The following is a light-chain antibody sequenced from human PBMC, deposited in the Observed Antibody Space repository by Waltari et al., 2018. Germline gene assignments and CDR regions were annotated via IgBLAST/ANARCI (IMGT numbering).Light chain of an antibody. CDR2: AAS. Sequence: IQSPATLSLSPGDRVTITCRASQTISRYLNWYQQKPGKAPNLLIYAASSLQSGVPSRFSGSGSGRDFTLIITSLQPEDFATYYCQQSYSFTRTFGQGTKVEIK. V-gene: IGKV1-39*01. CDR1: QTISRY. J-gene: IGKJ1*01. CDR3: QQSYSFTRT.